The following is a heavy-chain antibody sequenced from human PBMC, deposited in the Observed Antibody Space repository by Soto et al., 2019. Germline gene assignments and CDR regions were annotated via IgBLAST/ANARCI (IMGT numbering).Heavy chain of an antibody. V-gene: IGHV5-51*01. CDR2: IYPGDSDT. D-gene: IGHD3-22*01. CDR1: GYSFTSYW. CDR3: ARQGRYYYDSSGYYPACDY. J-gene: IGHJ4*02. Sequence: PGESLKISCKGSGYSFTSYWIGWVRQMPGKGLEWMGIIYPGDSDTRYSPSFQGQVTISADKSISTAYLQWSSLKASDTAMYYCARQGRYYYDSSGYYPACDYWGQGTLVTAPQ.